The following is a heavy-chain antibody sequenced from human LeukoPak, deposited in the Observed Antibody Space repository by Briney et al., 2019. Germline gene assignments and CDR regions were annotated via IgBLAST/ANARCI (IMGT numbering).Heavy chain of an antibody. Sequence: GGSLRLSCAASGFTFSSYWMSWVRQAPGKGLEWVANIKQDGSEKYYVDSVKGRFTISRDNAKNSLYLQMNSLRAEDTAVYYCARIRVMDLYYFDYWSQGTLVTVSS. D-gene: IGHD3-10*01. J-gene: IGHJ4*02. CDR2: IKQDGSEK. CDR3: ARIRVMDLYYFDY. V-gene: IGHV3-7*01. CDR1: GFTFSSYW.